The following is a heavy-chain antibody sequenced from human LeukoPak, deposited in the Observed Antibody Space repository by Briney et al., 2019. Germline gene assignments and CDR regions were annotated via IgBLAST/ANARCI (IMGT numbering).Heavy chain of an antibody. CDR1: GFTFSSYA. J-gene: IGHJ4*02. CDR3: AKDRPNYYESNGHYYRRDGDY. D-gene: IGHD3-22*01. V-gene: IGHV3-23*01. CDR2: ISGNGDYT. Sequence: GGSLRLSCAASGFTFSSYAMSWVRQAPGKGLEWVSSISGNGDYTFYAGSVKGRFTISRDNSKNTLYLRMNSLRAEDTAIYYCAKDRPNYYESNGHYYRRDGDYWGQGALVTVSS.